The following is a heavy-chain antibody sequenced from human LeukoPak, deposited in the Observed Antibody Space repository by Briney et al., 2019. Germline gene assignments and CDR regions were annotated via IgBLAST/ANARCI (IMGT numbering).Heavy chain of an antibody. CDR3: AKDRGAVAGVMDV. D-gene: IGHD6-19*01. CDR1: GFTFSSYA. V-gene: IGHV3-64*01. Sequence: GGSLRLSCAASGFTFSSYAMHWVRQAPGKGLEYVSAISSNGGSTYYANSVKGRFTISRDNSKNTLYLQMGSLRAEDMAVYYCAKDRGAVAGVMDVWGKGTTVTVSS. CDR2: ISSNGGST. J-gene: IGHJ6*03.